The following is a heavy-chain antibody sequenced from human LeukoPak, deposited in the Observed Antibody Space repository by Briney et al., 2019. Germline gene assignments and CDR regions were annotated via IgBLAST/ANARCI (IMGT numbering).Heavy chain of an antibody. J-gene: IGHJ4*02. D-gene: IGHD6-19*01. CDR1: GGSISSSSYY. CDR3: ARHSSGRYYYFDY. CDR2: IYYSGST. V-gene: IGHV4-39*01. Sequence: PSETLSLTCTVSGGSISSSSYYWGWIRQPPGKGLEWIGSIYYSGSTYYNPSLKSRVTISVDTSKNRFSLKLSSVTAADTAVYYCARHSSGRYYYFDYWGQGTLVTVSS.